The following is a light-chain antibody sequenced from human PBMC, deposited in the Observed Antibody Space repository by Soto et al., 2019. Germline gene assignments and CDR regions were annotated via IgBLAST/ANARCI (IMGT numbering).Light chain of an antibody. Sequence: VLTQSPVTLSLSPGERATLSCRASQDVGTYVAWYQVRGGQAPRLLISGASKRATGIPDRINGGGSGSDFILTINSLESGDSAVYFCQQGGNWPVTVGQGTRVESK. CDR3: QQGGNWPVT. J-gene: IGKJ5*01. V-gene: IGKV3D-11*01. CDR1: QDVGTY. CDR2: GAS.